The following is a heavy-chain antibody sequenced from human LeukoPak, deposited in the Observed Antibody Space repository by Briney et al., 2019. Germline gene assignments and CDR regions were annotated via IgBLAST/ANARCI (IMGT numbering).Heavy chain of an antibody. V-gene: IGHV3-74*01. CDR3: ARGMVVTADIDNY. CDR1: GFTFSSYW. CDR2: INTDGSST. D-gene: IGHD2-21*02. Sequence: PGGSLRLSCAASGFTFSSYWMHWVRQAPGKGLVWVSRINTDGSSTSYADSVKGRFTISRDNAKNTLYLQMNSLRAEDTAVYYCARGMVVTADIDNYWGQGTLVTVSS. J-gene: IGHJ4*02.